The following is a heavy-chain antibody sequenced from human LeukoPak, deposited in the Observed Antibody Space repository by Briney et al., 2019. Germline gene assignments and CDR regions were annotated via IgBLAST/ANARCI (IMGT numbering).Heavy chain of an antibody. CDR3: ARGFLGLNGGV. J-gene: IGHJ6*02. CDR2: IYSSGIT. D-gene: IGHD1-26*01. CDR1: GVSISSSSYY. Sequence: SETLSLTCTVSGVSISSSSYYWGWIRQPPGKGLEWIGSIYSSGITSYNPSLKSRVTISVDTSKSQFSLKLSSVTAADTAVYYCARGFLGLNGGVWGQGTTVTVSS. V-gene: IGHV4-39*01.